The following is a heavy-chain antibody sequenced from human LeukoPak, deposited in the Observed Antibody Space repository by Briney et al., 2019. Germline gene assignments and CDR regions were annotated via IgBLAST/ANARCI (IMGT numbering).Heavy chain of an antibody. CDR1: GFTFDDYG. CDR3: AKAPRGNDDYFDY. D-gene: IGHD3-16*01. V-gene: IGHV3-9*01. J-gene: IGHJ4*02. CDR2: ISWNSGSI. Sequence: GRSLRLSCAASGFTFDDYGMHWVRQAPGKGLEWVSGISWNSGSIGYADSVEGRFTIPRDNAKNSLYLQMNSLRAEDTALYYCAKAPRGNDDYFDYWGQGTLVSVPS.